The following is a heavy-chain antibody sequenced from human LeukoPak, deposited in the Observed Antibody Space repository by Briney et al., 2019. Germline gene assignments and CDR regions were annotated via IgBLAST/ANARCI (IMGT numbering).Heavy chain of an antibody. CDR2: IKQDGSEK. J-gene: IGHJ4*02. V-gene: IGHV3-7*04. CDR1: GFTFSSYS. Sequence: PGGSLRLSCAASGFTFSSYSMSWVRQAPGKGLEWVANIKQDGSEKYYVDSVKGRFTISRDNAKNSLYLQMNSLRAEDTAVYYCARDSLLDYWGQGTLATVSS. CDR3: ARDSLLDY.